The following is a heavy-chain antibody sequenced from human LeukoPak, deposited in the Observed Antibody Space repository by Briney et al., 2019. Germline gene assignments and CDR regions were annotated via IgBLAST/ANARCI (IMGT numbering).Heavy chain of an antibody. V-gene: IGHV4-61*01. CDR3: ARFKRAGGWSYFDY. J-gene: IGHJ4*02. CDR2: IYNSGST. CDR1: GGSISSHSYY. Sequence: KPSQTLSLTCTVSGGSISSHSYYWSWIRQPPGKGLEWIGHIYNSGSTNYSPSLKSRVTISVDTSKNQFSLKLSSVTAADTAMYYCARFKRAGGWSYFDYWGLGTLVTVSS. D-gene: IGHD6-19*01.